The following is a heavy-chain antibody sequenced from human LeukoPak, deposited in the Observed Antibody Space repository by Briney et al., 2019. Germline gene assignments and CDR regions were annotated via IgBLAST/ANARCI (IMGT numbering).Heavy chain of an antibody. Sequence: PGGSLRLSCAASGFTFSTFAMSWVRQAPGQGLEWVSSISGSGDNTYNADSVRGRFTISRDNSKNTLSLRMTSLRAEDTAMYYCAKNYQSSILFDSWGQGTLVTVSS. CDR3: AKNYQSSILFDS. CDR2: ISGSGDNT. CDR1: GFTFSTFA. V-gene: IGHV3-23*01. J-gene: IGHJ4*02. D-gene: IGHD2-21*01.